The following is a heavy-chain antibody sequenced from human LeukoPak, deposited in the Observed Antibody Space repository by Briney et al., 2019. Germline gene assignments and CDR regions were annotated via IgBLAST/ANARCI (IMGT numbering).Heavy chain of an antibody. CDR3: ARDGTSADDY. Sequence: ASVKVSCKTSGYTFSNFGINWVRQAPGQGLEWMGWISGNNDNPNYGQKFQGRFTVTTDSSTSTAYMELRNLTFDNTAVYYCARDGTSADDYWGQGTLVTVSS. V-gene: IGHV1-18*01. CDR1: GYTFSNFG. D-gene: IGHD1-26*01. CDR2: ISGNNDNP. J-gene: IGHJ4*02.